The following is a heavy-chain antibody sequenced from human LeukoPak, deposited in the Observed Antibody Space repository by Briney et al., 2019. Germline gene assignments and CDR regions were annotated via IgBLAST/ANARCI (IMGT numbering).Heavy chain of an antibody. D-gene: IGHD3-10*01. V-gene: IGHV3-21*04. CDR1: GFTFSYYN. CDR2: ISSSSSHI. Sequence: GGSLRLSCAASGFTFSYYNMNWVRQAPGKGLEWVSSISSSSSHIYYADSVKGRFTISRDNSKKSLYLQLNSLRTEDTALYYCAKEASRVRGVIDYYGMDVWGQGTTVTVSS. CDR3: AKEASRVRGVIDYYGMDV. J-gene: IGHJ6*02.